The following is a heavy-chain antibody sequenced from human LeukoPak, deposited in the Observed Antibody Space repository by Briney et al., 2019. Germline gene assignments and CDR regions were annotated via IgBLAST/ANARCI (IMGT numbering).Heavy chain of an antibody. Sequence: GESLKISCKGSGGSSRFKFSTYWIDWVRHMPGKGLEWMGNVYPGDSDTRYSPSFQGQVTISADKSISTAYLQWSSLKASDTAMYYCARRPRDYCGGGSCYDYWGQGTLVTVSS. J-gene: IGHJ4*02. CDR2: VYPGDSDT. D-gene: IGHD2-15*01. V-gene: IGHV5-51*01. CDR3: ARRPRDYCGGGSCYDY. CDR1: GGSSRFKFSTYW.